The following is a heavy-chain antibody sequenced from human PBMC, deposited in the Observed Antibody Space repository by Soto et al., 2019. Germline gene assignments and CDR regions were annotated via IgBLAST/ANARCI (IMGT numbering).Heavy chain of an antibody. Sequence: ESGGGLVQPGRSLRLSCADSGFTFDDYAMHWVRQAPGKGLEWVSGISWNSGSIGYAGSVKGRFTISRDNAKNSLYLQMDSLRTEDTALYYCAKDGGLTPHLYVHWCQGTLVTVSS. CDR1: GFTFDDYA. CDR3: AKDGGLTPHLYVH. D-gene: IGHD3-10*02. J-gene: IGHJ4*02. V-gene: IGHV3-9*01. CDR2: ISWNSGSI.